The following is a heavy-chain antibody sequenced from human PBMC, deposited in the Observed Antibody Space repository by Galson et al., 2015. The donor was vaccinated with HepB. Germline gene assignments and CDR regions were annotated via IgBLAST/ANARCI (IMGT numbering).Heavy chain of an antibody. CDR3: AKDTSTYHSGSLLDY. J-gene: IGHJ4*02. V-gene: IGHV3-23*01. CDR2: ISGSGGST. D-gene: IGHD3-10*01. Sequence: SLRLSCAASGFTFSSYAMSWVRQAPGKGLEWVSAISGSGGSTYYADSVKGRFTISRDNSKNTLYLQMNSLRADDMAVYYCAKDTSTYHSGSLLDYWGQGTLVTVSS. CDR1: GFTFSSYA.